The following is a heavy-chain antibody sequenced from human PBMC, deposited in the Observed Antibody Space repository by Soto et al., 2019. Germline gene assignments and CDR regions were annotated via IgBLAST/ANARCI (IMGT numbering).Heavy chain of an antibody. Sequence: QITLEESGPTLLRPTQTLTLTCTFSGFSLSTSGVGVGWIRQPPGKALEWLALIYWDDDKRYSPSLKSRLSTTKDTSDDQVILTISNRDPVDTATYYGAQGGSTRTGFEYLDHWGQGTLVTVSS. J-gene: IGHJ1*01. CDR1: GFSLSTSGVG. CDR3: AQGGSTRTGFEYLDH. V-gene: IGHV2-5*02. D-gene: IGHD3-16*01. CDR2: IYWDDDK.